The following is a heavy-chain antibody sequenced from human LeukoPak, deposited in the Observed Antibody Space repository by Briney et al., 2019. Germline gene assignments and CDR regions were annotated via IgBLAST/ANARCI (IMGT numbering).Heavy chain of an antibody. CDR1: GFTFSSYS. J-gene: IGHJ4*02. CDR2: ISSSSSYI. D-gene: IGHD3-9*01. Sequence: PGGSLRLSCAASGFTFSSYSMNWVGQAPGKGLEWVSSISSSSSYIYYADSVKGRFTISRDNAKNSLYLQMNSLRAEDTAVYYCAREGNDILTGYYLADFDYWGQGTLVTVSS. V-gene: IGHV3-21*01. CDR3: AREGNDILTGYYLADFDY.